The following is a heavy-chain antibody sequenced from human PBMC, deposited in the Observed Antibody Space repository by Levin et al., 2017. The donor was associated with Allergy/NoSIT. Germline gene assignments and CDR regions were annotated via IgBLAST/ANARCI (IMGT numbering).Heavy chain of an antibody. V-gene: IGHV1-24*01. Sequence: ASVKVSCKVSGYTLTELSMHWVRQAPGKGLEWMGGFDPEDGETIYAQKFQGRVTMTEDTSTDTAYMELSSLRSEDTAVYYCATGAAIAVAGTHGPFDYWGQGTLVTVSS. CDR2: FDPEDGET. D-gene: IGHD6-19*01. CDR1: GYTLTELS. J-gene: IGHJ4*02. CDR3: ATGAAIAVAGTHGPFDY.